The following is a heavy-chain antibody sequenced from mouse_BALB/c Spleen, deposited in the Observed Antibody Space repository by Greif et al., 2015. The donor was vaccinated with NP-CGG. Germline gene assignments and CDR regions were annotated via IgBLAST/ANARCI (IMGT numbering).Heavy chain of an antibody. CDR2: ISSGGST. D-gene: IGHD1-1*01. Sequence: EVNVVESGGGLVKPGGSLKLSCAASGFTFSSYAMSWVRQTPEKRLEWVASISSGGSTYYPDSVKGRFTISRDNARNILYLQMSSLRSEDTAMYYCARDGSPFAYWGQGTLVTVSA. CDR3: ARDGSPFAY. J-gene: IGHJ3*01. CDR1: GFTFSSYA. V-gene: IGHV5-6-5*01.